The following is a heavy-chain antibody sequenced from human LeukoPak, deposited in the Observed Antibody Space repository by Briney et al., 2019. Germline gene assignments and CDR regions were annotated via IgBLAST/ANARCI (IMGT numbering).Heavy chain of an antibody. CDR2: IYPGDSTT. J-gene: IGHJ4*02. CDR3: ARHFRSPKAVADPYYFDY. Sequence: GESLKISCKGSGYTFTNYWIGWVRQMPRKGLEWMGIIYPGDSTTRYSPSFQGQVTISADKSVITAHLQWRSLKASDTAMYYCARHFRSPKAVADPYYFDYWGQGTLVTVSS. D-gene: IGHD6-19*01. CDR1: GYTFTNYW. V-gene: IGHV5-51*01.